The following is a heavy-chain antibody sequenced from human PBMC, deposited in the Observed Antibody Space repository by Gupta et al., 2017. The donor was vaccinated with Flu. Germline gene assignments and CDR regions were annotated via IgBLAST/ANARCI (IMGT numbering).Heavy chain of an antibody. D-gene: IGHD3-3*01. CDR3: ARDMDFWSGYPDYFDY. V-gene: IGHV3-7*01. CDR2: IKQDGSEK. CDR1: GFTFSSYW. J-gene: IGHJ4*02. Sequence: EVQLVESGGGLVQPGVSLRLSCAASGFTFSSYWMSWVRQAPGKGLEWVANIKQDGSEKYYVDSVKGRFTISRDNAKNSLYLQMNSLRAEDTAVYYCARDMDFWSGYPDYFDYWGQGTLVTVSS.